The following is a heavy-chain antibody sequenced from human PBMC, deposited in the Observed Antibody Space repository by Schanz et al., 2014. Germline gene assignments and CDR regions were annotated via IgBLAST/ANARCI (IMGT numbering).Heavy chain of an antibody. CDR3: TEDPHKDCGGKPETGDI. CDR1: GFTFSSYG. V-gene: IGHV3-33*06. Sequence: QVQLVESGGDVVQPGRSLRLSCAASGFTFSSYGMHWVRQAPGKGLEWVAVIWYDGNNKYYADSVKGRFTISRDNSKNRQYLQMTRQRAGDTALYYCTEDPHKDCGGKPETGDIWGQGTMVTVSS. CDR2: IWYDGNNK. J-gene: IGHJ3*02. D-gene: IGHD4-17*01.